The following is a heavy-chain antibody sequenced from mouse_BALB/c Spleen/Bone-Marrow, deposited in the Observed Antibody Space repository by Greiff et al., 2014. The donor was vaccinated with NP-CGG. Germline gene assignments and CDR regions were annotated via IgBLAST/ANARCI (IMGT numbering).Heavy chain of an antibody. Sequence: VQLQQSGAELVKPGASVKLSCTASGFNIKDTYMHWVKQRPEQGLEWIGRIDPANGNTKYDPKFQGKATITADTSSNTAYRQLSSLTSEDTAVYYCAPYYYGSSQFAYWGQGTLVTVSA. CDR2: IDPANGNT. V-gene: IGHV14-3*02. J-gene: IGHJ3*01. D-gene: IGHD1-1*01. CDR3: APYYYGSSQFAY. CDR1: GFNIKDTY.